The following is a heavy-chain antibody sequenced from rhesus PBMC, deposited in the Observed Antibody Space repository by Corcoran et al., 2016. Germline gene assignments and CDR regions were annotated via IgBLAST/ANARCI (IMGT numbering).Heavy chain of an antibody. V-gene: IGHV4-76*01. CDR1: GGSISGGYD. J-gene: IGHJ5-1*01. CDR2: IFGSSGST. D-gene: IGHD3-3*01. CDR3: ARNYNFWSGYYGLDV. Sequence: QVQLQESGPGLVKPSETLSLTCAVSGGSISGGYDWSWIRQPPGKGLEWIGYIFGSSGSTNQTPSLKNRVTFSKDTSENQFSLKLSSVTAADTAVYYCARNYNFWSGYYGLDVWGPGVLVTVSS.